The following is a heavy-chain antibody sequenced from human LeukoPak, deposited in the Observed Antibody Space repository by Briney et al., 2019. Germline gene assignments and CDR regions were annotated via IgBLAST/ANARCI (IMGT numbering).Heavy chain of an antibody. Sequence: PGGSLRLSCAASGFTFSSYSINWVRQAPGKGLEWVSSISSSSSYIYYADSVKGRFTISRDNAKNSLYLQMNSLRAEDTAVYYCARVGSEQQLRPYYFDYWGQGTLVTVSS. CDR3: ARVGSEQQLRPYYFDY. J-gene: IGHJ4*02. V-gene: IGHV3-21*01. CDR2: ISSSSSYI. CDR1: GFTFSSYS. D-gene: IGHD6-13*01.